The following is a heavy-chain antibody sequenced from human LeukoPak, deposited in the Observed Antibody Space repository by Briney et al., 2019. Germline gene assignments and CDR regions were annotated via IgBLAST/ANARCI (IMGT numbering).Heavy chain of an antibody. Sequence: SQTLSLTCTVSGGSISSYYWSWIRQPPGKGLEWIGYIYYSGSTNYNPSLKSRVTISVDTSKNQFSLKLSSVTAADTAVYYCARGTVARSGASLYYFDYWGQGTLVTVSS. V-gene: IGHV4-59*08. D-gene: IGHD4-23*01. J-gene: IGHJ4*02. CDR1: GGSISSYY. CDR2: IYYSGST. CDR3: ARGTVARSGASLYYFDY.